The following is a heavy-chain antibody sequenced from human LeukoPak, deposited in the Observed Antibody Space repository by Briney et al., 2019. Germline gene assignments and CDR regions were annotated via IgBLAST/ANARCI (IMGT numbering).Heavy chain of an antibody. CDR3: ARDSQTLTTVTNWFDP. Sequence: VGSLRLSCAASGFTFSSYTMNWVRQAPGMGLEWVSGISGSGGTTHYADSVKGRFAISRDKSKNTLYLQMNSLRAEDTAVYYCARDSQTLTTVTNWFDPWGQGTLVTVSS. D-gene: IGHD4-17*01. CDR1: GFTFSSYT. CDR2: ISGSGGTT. J-gene: IGHJ5*02. V-gene: IGHV3-23*01.